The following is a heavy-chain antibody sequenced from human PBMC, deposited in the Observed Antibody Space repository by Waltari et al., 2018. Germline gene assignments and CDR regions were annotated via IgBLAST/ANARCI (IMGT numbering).Heavy chain of an antibody. D-gene: IGHD5-12*01. CDR1: GIPFDDYA. V-gene: IGHV3-9*01. Sequence: EVQLVESGGGLVQLGRPLRLSRNLSGIPFDDYAMQVVRQAPGKGLEWVSGISWDSGKIGYADSVKGRFTISRDNAKNSLYLQMSSLRAEDTALYYCAKGPTSYEGFHIWGQGTMVTVSS. CDR2: ISWDSGKI. CDR3: AKGPTSYEGFHI. J-gene: IGHJ3*02.